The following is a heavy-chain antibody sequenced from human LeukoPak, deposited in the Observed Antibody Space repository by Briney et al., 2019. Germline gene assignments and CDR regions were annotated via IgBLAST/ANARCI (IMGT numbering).Heavy chain of an antibody. CDR1: GFTFDDYA. CDR3: AKDNDGNGYSWSFDY. Sequence: GGSLRLSCTASGFTFDDYAMHWVRQAPGKGLEWVSGISWNSGSIGYADSVKGRFTIPRDNAKNSLYLQMNSLRAEDTALYYCAKDNDGNGYSWSFDYWGQGTLVTVSS. D-gene: IGHD5-24*01. J-gene: IGHJ4*02. CDR2: ISWNSGSI. V-gene: IGHV3-9*01.